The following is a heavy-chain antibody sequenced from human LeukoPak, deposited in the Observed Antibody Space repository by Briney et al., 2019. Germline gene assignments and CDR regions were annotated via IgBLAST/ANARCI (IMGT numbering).Heavy chain of an antibody. J-gene: IGHJ6*02. D-gene: IGHD3-10*01. Sequence: PSQTLSLTCAASGGSISSGGYSWSWLRPPPGQGLESIGYNYHSGSTYYNPSIKSRVTISVDRSKNQFSLKLSSVTAADTAVYYCARAHVVRGVIGYYYYGMDVWGQGTTVTVSS. CDR2: NYHSGST. CDR3: ARAHVVRGVIGYYYYGMDV. CDR1: GGSISSGGYS. V-gene: IGHV4-30-2*01.